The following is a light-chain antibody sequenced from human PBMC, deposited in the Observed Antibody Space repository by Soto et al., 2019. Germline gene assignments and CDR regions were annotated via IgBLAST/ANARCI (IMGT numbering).Light chain of an antibody. CDR1: SFNIGSNT. J-gene: IGLJ1*01. V-gene: IGLV1-44*01. Sequence: QTVVTQPPSASGTPGQRVTISCSGSSFNIGSNTVNWYQQLPGTAPKLLIYNNNQRPSGVPDRFSGSKSGTSASLVISGLQSEDEADYYCAAWDDSLHGYVFGTGTKLTVL. CDR3: AAWDDSLHGYV. CDR2: NNN.